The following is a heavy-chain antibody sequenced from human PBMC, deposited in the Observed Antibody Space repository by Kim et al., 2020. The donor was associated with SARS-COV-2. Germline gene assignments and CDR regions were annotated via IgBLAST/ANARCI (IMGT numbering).Heavy chain of an antibody. CDR2: INHSGST. CDR1: GESLSGYY. Sequence: SETLSLTCAVYGESLSGYYWSWIRQPPEKGLEWIGEINHSGSTNYNPSLKSRVTISLDTSNNQISLKLSSVTAADTAVYYCARGGIVGASKDFDYWGQGTLVTVSS. D-gene: IGHD1-26*01. V-gene: IGHV4-34*01. CDR3: ARGGIVGASKDFDY. J-gene: IGHJ4*02.